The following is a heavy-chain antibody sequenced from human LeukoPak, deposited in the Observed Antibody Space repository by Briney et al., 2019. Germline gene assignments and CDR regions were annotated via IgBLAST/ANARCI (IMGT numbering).Heavy chain of an antibody. V-gene: IGHV3-30-3*01. D-gene: IGHD6-19*01. Sequence: GGSLRLSCAASGFTFSSYAMPWVRQAPGKGLEWVAVISYDGSNKYYADSVKGRFTISRDNSKNTLYLQMNSLRAEDTAVYYCARPSSRADYWGQGTLVTVSS. CDR1: GFTFSSYA. CDR3: ARPSSRADY. CDR2: ISYDGSNK. J-gene: IGHJ4*02.